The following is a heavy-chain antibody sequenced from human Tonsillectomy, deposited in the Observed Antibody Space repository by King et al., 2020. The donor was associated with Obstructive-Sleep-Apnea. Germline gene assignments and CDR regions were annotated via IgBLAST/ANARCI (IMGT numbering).Heavy chain of an antibody. Sequence: HVQLQESGPGLVKPSETLSLTCTVSGGSITSHHWSWIRQPPGKGLEWIGYIHYSGGADYSPSLKSRVSMSADTSKNHLALKLTSVTVADTAVHYCAREGGGGVDYWGQGILVTVSS. V-gene: IGHV4-59*11. CDR1: GGSITSHH. CDR3: AREGGGGVDY. J-gene: IGHJ4*02. CDR2: IHYSGGA. D-gene: IGHD3-16*01.